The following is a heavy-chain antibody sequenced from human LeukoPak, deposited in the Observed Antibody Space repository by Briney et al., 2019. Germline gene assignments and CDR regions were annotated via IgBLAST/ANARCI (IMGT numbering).Heavy chain of an antibody. CDR1: GYTCTGYY. Sequence: ASVKVSCKASGYTCTGYYMHWVRQAPGQGLEWMGWINPNSGGTNYAQKFQGRVTMTRDTSISTAYMELSRLRSDDTAVYYCARGWDHGSGSYYYFDYWGQGTLVTVSS. CDR2: INPNSGGT. J-gene: IGHJ4*02. V-gene: IGHV1-2*02. CDR3: ARGWDHGSGSYYYFDY. D-gene: IGHD3-10*01.